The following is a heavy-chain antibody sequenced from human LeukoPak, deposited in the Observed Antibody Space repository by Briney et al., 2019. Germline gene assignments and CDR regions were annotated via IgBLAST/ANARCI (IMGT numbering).Heavy chain of an antibody. CDR1: GGSISSGSHY. J-gene: IGHJ5*02. CDR2: IYSSGNT. CDR3: AGEVGGSWFDP. V-gene: IGHV4-61*02. D-gene: IGHD1-26*01. Sequence: PSDTLSLTCTVSGGSISSGSHYWSWIRQPDWKGLEWIRRIYSSGNTNYNPSLKTRVTISLDTSKNQFSLKLSSVTAADTAVYYCAGEVGGSWFDPWGLGTLVTVSS.